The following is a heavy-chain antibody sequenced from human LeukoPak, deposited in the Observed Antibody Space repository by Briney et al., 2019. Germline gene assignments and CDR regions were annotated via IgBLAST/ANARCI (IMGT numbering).Heavy chain of an antibody. CDR3: AREGWFDT. J-gene: IGHJ5*02. CDR2: INTNTGNP. CDR1: GYRFTSFA. V-gene: IGHV7-4-1*02. Sequence: GASVKVSCKASGYRFTSFAINWVRQAPGQGLEWMGWINTNTGNPTYAQGFTGRFVFSLATCVSAAYLQISNLKGEDTAIYYCAREGWFDTWGQGTLVSVSS.